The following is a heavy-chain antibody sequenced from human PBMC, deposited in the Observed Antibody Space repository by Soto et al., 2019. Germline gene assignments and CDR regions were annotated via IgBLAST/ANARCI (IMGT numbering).Heavy chain of an antibody. J-gene: IGHJ6*03. CDR3: AKDPITGTPSDSGYYYYMDV. CDR1: GFTFSSYA. Sequence: GGSLRLSCAASGFTFSSYAMSWVRQAPGKGLEWVSAISGSGGSTYYADSVKGRFTISRDNSKNTLYLQMNSLRAEDTAVYYCAKDPITGTPSDSGYYYYMDVWGKGTTVTVSS. D-gene: IGHD1-20*01. V-gene: IGHV3-23*01. CDR2: ISGSGGST.